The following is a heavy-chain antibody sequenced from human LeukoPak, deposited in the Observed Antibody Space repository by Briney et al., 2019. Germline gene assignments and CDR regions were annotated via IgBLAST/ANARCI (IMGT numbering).Heavy chain of an antibody. J-gene: IGHJ4*02. CDR2: ISSSSRDI. CDR1: GFTFNNYR. V-gene: IGHV3-21*01. Sequence: GGSLRLSCAASGFTFNNYRMSWVRQAPGKGLEWVSSISSSSRDIHYADSVKGRFNISRDNAWNSLYLQMNSLRAEDTAVYYCAKDSDSSGHYYMDYFDYWGQGALVTVSS. D-gene: IGHD3-22*01. CDR3: AKDSDSSGHYYMDYFDY.